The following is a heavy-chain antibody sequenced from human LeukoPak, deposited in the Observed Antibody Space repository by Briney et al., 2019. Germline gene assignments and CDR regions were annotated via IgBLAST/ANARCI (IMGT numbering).Heavy chain of an antibody. CDR1: GFTFDDFA. J-gene: IGHJ4*02. D-gene: IGHD5-24*01. CDR3: AKDSIRDGYNSYDY. CDR2: IYASGGTT. V-gene: IGHV3-23*01. Sequence: GGSLRLSCEASGFTFDDFAMNWVRQAPGKGLQWVSLIYASGGTTKYADSVKGRFTISRDNSKNTLYLQMNSLRVEDTAVYYCAKDSIRDGYNSYDYWGQGNLVTVSS.